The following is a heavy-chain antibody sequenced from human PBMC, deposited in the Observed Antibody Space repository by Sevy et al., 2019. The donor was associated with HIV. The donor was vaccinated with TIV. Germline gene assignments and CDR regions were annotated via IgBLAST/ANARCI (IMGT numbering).Heavy chain of an antibody. Sequence: GESLKISCKGSGYIVSDYWIGWVRQMPGKGLEWMGMMYPGDSDTRYSPSSEGQVTTSADKSISTAYLQWSSQKASDTAMYYCARATAGTAPHFSYYTMDVWGQGTTVTVSS. V-gene: IGHV5-51*01. D-gene: IGHD6-13*01. CDR2: MYPGDSDT. CDR3: ARATAGTAPHFSYYTMDV. J-gene: IGHJ6*02. CDR1: GYIVSDYW.